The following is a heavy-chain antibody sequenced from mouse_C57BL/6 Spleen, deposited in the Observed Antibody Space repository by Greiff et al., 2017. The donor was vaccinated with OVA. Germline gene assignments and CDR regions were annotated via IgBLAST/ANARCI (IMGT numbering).Heavy chain of an antibody. D-gene: IGHD4-1*01. V-gene: IGHV5-9*01. CDR1: GFTFSSYT. CDR3: ARLGTGTPY. J-gene: IGHJ3*01. CDR2: ISGGGGNT. Sequence: VQLKESGGGLVKPGGSLKLSCAASGFTFSSYTMSWVRQTPEKRLEWVATISGGGGNTYYPDSVKGRFTISRDNAKNTLYLQMSSLRSEDTALYYCARLGTGTPYWGQGTLVTVSA.